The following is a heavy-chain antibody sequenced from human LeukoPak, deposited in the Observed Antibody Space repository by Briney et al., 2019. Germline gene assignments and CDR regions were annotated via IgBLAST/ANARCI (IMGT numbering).Heavy chain of an antibody. Sequence: GESLKISCAASGFTFSSFAMHWVRQAPGKGVEWVAVISYGGSIKYYADSVKGRFTISRDNSKNTQYLQMNSLRPEDTALYYCARAYSLERRQINYFDYWGQGTLVSVSS. J-gene: IGHJ4*02. D-gene: IGHD1-1*01. CDR2: ISYGGSIK. CDR1: GFTFSSFA. CDR3: ARAYSLERRQINYFDY. V-gene: IGHV3-30-3*01.